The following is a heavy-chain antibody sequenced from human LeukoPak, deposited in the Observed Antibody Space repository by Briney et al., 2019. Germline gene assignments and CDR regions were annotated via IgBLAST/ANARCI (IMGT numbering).Heavy chain of an antibody. CDR2: ISGSGGST. V-gene: IGHV3-23*01. CDR1: VFTFSSYA. CDR3: AKHIVATSADY. D-gene: IGHD5-12*01. Sequence: PGGSLRLSCAASVFTFSSYAMSWVRQAPGKGLEWVSAISGSGGSTYYADSVKGRFTISRDNSKNTLYLQMKSLRAEDTPVYYCAKHIVATSADYWGQGTLVTVSS. J-gene: IGHJ4*02.